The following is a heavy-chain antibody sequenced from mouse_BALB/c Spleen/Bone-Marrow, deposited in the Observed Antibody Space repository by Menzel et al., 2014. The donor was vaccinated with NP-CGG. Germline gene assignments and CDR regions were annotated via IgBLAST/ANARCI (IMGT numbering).Heavy chain of an antibody. CDR1: GFDFSRYW. V-gene: IGHV4-1*02. D-gene: IGHD2-1*01. J-gene: IGHJ2*01. CDR3: ARGYYYGHLDY. Sequence: EVKLMESGGGLVQPGGSLKLSCAASGFDFSRYWMSWVRQAPGKGLEWIGEINPDSSTINYTPSLKDKFIISRDNAKNTLFLQMSKVRSEDTALYYCARGYYYGHLDYWGQGTTLTVSS. CDR2: INPDSSTI.